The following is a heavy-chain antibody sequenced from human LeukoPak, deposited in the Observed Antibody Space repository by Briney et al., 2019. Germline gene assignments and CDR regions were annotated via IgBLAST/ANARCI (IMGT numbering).Heavy chain of an antibody. J-gene: IGHJ6*03. V-gene: IGHV1-2*02. D-gene: IGHD1-26*01. Sequence: GASVKVSCKASGYTFTGYYMHWVRQAPGQGLEWMGWINPNSGGTNYAQKFQGRVTMTRDTSISTAYMELSSLRSEDTAVYYCATEDSYSGSYFPYYYYYMDVWGKGTTVTVSS. CDR1: GYTFTGYY. CDR3: ATEDSYSGSYFPYYYYYMDV. CDR2: INPNSGGT.